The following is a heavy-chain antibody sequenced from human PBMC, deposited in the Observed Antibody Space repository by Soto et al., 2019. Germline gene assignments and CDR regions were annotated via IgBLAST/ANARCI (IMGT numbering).Heavy chain of an antibody. V-gene: IGHV1-69*13. D-gene: IGHD3-16*01. Sequence: SVKVSCKASGGTFSSYAISWVRQAPGQGLEWMGGIIPIFGTANYAQKFQGRVTITADESTSTAYMELSSLRSEDTAVYYCEREGHDYVWGTPPLGRFDPWGQGTLVTVPQ. CDR1: GGTFSSYA. CDR3: EREGHDYVWGTPPLGRFDP. CDR2: IIPIFGTA. J-gene: IGHJ5*02.